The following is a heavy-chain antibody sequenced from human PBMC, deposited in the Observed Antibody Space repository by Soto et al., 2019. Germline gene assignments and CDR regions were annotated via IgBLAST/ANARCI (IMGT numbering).Heavy chain of an antibody. CDR1: GYLFVNYG. D-gene: IGHD3-16*01. V-gene: IGHV1-18*01. CDR2: TSPDRGNT. CDR3: AMGETDVTHTPQDV. Sequence: QVQLVQSGDEVRKPWASVKVSFNAAGYLFVNYGMPRVRRPPGQGLGWMGWTSPDRGNTHYACKGKGRLTMTTDTSTSTAYMDLGSLTSDATAIYYCAMGETDVTHTPQDVWGQGTTVTVSS. J-gene: IGHJ6*02.